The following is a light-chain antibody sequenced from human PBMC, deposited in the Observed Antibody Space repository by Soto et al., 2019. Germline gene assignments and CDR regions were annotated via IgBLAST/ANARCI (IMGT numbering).Light chain of an antibody. Sequence: DIVMTQSPLSLPVTPGEPASISCRSSQSLLHSNGYNILEWYLQKAGQSPQLLIYLGSNRASGVPDRFSGSGTGTDFTLKISRVEAEDVGVYYCMQALQTPRTFGQGTRVEIK. J-gene: IGKJ1*01. CDR3: MQALQTPRT. V-gene: IGKV2-28*01. CDR2: LGS. CDR1: QSLLHSNGYNI.